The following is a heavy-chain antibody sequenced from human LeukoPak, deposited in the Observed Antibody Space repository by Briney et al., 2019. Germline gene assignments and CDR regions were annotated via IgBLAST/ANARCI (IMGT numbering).Heavy chain of an antibody. J-gene: IGHJ1*01. Sequence: GGSLRLSCAASGFTFSSYGMHWVRQAPGKGLEWMAVISHDGSKKYYADSVKGRFTISRDNSKNTLYLQMNSLRDEDTAVYYCAKDPYSGSFEYFQHWGQGTLVTVSS. D-gene: IGHD1-26*01. CDR1: GFTFSSYG. CDR3: AKDPYSGSFEYFQH. CDR2: ISHDGSKK. V-gene: IGHV3-30*18.